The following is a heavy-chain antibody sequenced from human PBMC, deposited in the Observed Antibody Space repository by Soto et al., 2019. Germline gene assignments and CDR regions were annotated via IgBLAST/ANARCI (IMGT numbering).Heavy chain of an antibody. D-gene: IGHD4-17*01. Sequence: SVKVSCKASGFTFTSSAVQWVRQARGQRLEWIGWIVVGSGNTNYAQKFQERVTITRDMSTGTAYMELSSLRSEDTAVYYCAAGIGAPVAFDIWGQGTMVTVSS. CDR3: AAGIGAPVAFDI. CDR1: GFTFTSSA. V-gene: IGHV1-58*01. CDR2: IVVGSGNT. J-gene: IGHJ3*02.